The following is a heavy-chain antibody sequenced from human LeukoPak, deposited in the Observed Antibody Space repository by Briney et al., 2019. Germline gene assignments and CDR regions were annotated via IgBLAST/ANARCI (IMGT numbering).Heavy chain of an antibody. CDR3: ARERGSGYGMDV. D-gene: IGHD3-3*01. CDR2: INSDGSST. V-gene: IGHV3-74*01. CDR1: GFTFSSYG. J-gene: IGHJ6*02. Sequence: GGSLRLSCAASGFTFSSYGMHWVRQAPGKGLGWVSRINSDGSSTSYAASVKGRFTISRDNATHTLYLQMNSLRAEDTAVYYCARERGSGYGMDVWGQGTTVTVSS.